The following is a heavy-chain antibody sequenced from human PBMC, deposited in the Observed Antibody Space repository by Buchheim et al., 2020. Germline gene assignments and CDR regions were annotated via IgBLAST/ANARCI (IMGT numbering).Heavy chain of an antibody. J-gene: IGHJ4*02. CDR3: ARFKTGYCSGGSCYFPYFDY. V-gene: IGHV4-59*01. CDR1: GGSISSYY. CDR2: IYYSGST. Sequence: QVQLQESGPGLVKPSETLSLTCTVSGGSISSYYWSWIRQPPGKGLEWFGYIYYSGSTNYNPSLKSRVTISVDTSKNPFSLKLSSVTAADTAVYYCARFKTGYCSGGSCYFPYFDYWGQGTL. D-gene: IGHD2-15*01.